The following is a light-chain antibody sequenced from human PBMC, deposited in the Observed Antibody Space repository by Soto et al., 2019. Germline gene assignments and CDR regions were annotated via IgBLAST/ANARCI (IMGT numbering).Light chain of an antibody. V-gene: IGKV3-11*01. CDR2: DAS. CDR1: QSVGRY. J-gene: IGKJ4*01. CDR3: QQRSNWLT. Sequence: EIVLTQSPATLSVSPGERATLSCRASQSVGRYLAWYQQKFGQAPRLLMYDASNRATGIPARFSGSGSGTDFTLTISSLEPEDFTFYYCQQRSNWLTFGGGTKVEIK.